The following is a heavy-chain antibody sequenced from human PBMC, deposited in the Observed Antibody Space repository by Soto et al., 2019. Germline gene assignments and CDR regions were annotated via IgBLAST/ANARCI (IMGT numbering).Heavy chain of an antibody. Sequence: EVQLVESGGGLVQPGGSLRLSCAASGFTFSSYWMHWVRQVPGKGLVWVSRINSDGSSAFYADSVKDRFAISRDNARNTLSLQMNSLRAEDTAVYYCTKGGQSHFDLWGLGTLVTVSS. CDR1: GFTFSSYW. CDR2: INSDGSSA. V-gene: IGHV3-74*01. D-gene: IGHD2-15*01. J-gene: IGHJ2*01. CDR3: TKGGQSHFDL.